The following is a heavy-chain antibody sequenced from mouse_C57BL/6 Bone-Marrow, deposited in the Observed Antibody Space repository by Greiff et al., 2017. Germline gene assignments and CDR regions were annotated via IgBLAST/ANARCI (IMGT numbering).Heavy chain of an antibody. CDR3: ARMGDYAFYAMDY. CDR2: IDPSDSYT. V-gene: IGHV1-59*01. CDR1: GYTFTSYW. Sequence: QVQLQQPGAELVRPGTSVKLSCKASGYTFTSYWMHWVKQRPGQGLEWIGVIDPSDSYTNYNQKFKGKATLTVDTSSSTAYMQLSSLTSEDSAVYYCARMGDYAFYAMDYWGQGTSVTVSS. J-gene: IGHJ4*01. D-gene: IGHD2-4*01.